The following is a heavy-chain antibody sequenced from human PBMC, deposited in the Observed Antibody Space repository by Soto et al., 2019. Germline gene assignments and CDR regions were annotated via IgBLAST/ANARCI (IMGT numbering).Heavy chain of an antibody. J-gene: IGHJ4*02. D-gene: IGHD6-6*01. V-gene: IGHV4-34*01. Sequence: SETLSLTCAVYGGSFSGYYWSWIRQPPGKGLEWIGEINHSGSTNYNPSLKSRVTISVDTSKNQFSLKLSSVTAADTAVYYCARGTLDGMAARLPFDYWGQGTLVTVSS. CDR1: GGSFSGYY. CDR3: ARGTLDGMAARLPFDY. CDR2: INHSGST.